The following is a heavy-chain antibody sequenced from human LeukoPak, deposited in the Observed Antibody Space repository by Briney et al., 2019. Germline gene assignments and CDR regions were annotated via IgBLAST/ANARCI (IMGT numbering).Heavy chain of an antibody. CDR2: IYYSGIT. Sequence: SETLSLTCTVSGGSISSSEYYWGWVRQPPGKGLEWIGSIYYSGITYYNTSLKSRVTISVDTSRKQFSLKLSSVTAADTAVYYCVRHVIATRGLDYWGQGTLVTVSS. V-gene: IGHV4-39*01. CDR1: GGSISSSEYY. CDR3: VRHVIATRGLDY. D-gene: IGHD6-13*01. J-gene: IGHJ4*02.